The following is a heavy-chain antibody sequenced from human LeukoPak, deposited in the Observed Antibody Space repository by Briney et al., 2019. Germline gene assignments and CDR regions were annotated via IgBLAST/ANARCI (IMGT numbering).Heavy chain of an antibody. Sequence: GASVKVSCKASGYTFTSYGISWVRQAPGQGLEWMGWIGAYNGNTNYAQKLQGRVTMTTDTSTSTAYMELRSLRSDDTAVYYCARDPLYYYDSSGHTQFGYWGQGTLVTVSS. D-gene: IGHD3-22*01. CDR1: GYTFTSYG. V-gene: IGHV1-18*01. J-gene: IGHJ4*02. CDR3: ARDPLYYYDSSGHTQFGY. CDR2: IGAYNGNT.